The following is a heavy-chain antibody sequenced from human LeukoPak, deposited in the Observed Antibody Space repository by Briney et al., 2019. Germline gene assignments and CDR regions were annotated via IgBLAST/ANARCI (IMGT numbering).Heavy chain of an antibody. CDR2: ISWDGDST. Sequence: GGSLRLSCAASGFTFDDYAMHWVRQAPGKGLEWVSLISWDGDSTYYADSVKGRFTISRDNAKNSLYLQMNSLTAEDTAVYYCARESFAARWDWGQGTLVTVSS. CDR3: ARESFAARWD. J-gene: IGHJ4*02. V-gene: IGHV3-43D*03. D-gene: IGHD6-6*01. CDR1: GFTFDDYA.